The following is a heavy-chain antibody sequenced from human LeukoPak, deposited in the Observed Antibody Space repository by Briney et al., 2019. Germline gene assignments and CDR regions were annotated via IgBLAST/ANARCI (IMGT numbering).Heavy chain of an antibody. J-gene: IGHJ4*02. V-gene: IGHV3-30-3*01. CDR1: GFTFSSYA. CDR3: ASLRDTYYYDSSGYYVNY. Sequence: GGSLRLSCAASGFTFSSYAMHWVRQAPGKGLEWVAVISYDGSNKYYADSVKGRFTISRDNSENTLYLQMNSLRAEDTAVYYCASLRDTYYYDSSGYYVNYWGQGTLVTVSS. D-gene: IGHD3-22*01. CDR2: ISYDGSNK.